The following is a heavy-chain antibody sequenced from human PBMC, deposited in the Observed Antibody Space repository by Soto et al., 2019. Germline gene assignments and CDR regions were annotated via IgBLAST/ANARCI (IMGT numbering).Heavy chain of an antibody. CDR2: ISYDGRNK. CDR3: AIPVDTAKINWFDP. Sequence: QVQLVESGGGVVQPGRSLRLSCAASGFTFSSYAMHWVRQAPGKGLEWVAVISYDGRNKYYADSVKGRFTISRDNSKNTLDLQMNSLRAEDTAVYYCAIPVDTAKINWFDPWGQGTLVTVSS. V-gene: IGHV3-30*04. D-gene: IGHD5-18*01. CDR1: GFTFSSYA. J-gene: IGHJ5*02.